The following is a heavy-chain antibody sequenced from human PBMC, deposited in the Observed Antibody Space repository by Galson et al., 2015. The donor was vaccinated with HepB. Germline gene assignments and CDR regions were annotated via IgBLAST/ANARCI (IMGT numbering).Heavy chain of an antibody. Sequence: SLRLSCAASGFTFNTYAMNWVRQAPGKGLEWVSAISASGGSTYYANSVKGRFTISRDNSKNTLYLQMNSLRAEDTALYYCAKDRNWNPRAFDIWGQGTMVTVSS. V-gene: IGHV3-23*01. J-gene: IGHJ3*02. CDR3: AKDRNWNPRAFDI. CDR1: GFTFNTYA. CDR2: ISASGGST. D-gene: IGHD1-1*01.